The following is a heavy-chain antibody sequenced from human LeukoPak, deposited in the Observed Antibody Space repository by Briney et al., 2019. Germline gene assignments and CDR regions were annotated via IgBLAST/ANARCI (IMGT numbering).Heavy chain of an antibody. CDR3: ARDLDYYDSSGSGWFDP. CDR2: ISTYNGNT. CDR1: GYSFSRYG. D-gene: IGHD3-22*01. J-gene: IGHJ5*02. V-gene: IGHV1-18*01. Sequence: ASVKVCCKASGYSFSRYGISWVRQAPGQGLEWMGWISTYNGNTNYAQKFQGRVTMTTDTSTNTAYMELRSLRSDDTAVYYCARDLDYYDSSGSGWFDPWGQGTLVTVSS.